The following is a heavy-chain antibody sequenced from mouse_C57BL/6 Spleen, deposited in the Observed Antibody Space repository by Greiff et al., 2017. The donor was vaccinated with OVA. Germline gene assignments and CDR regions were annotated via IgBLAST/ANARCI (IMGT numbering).Heavy chain of an antibody. CDR2: IYPGGGYT. CDR3: ARGPFDY. Sequence: QVQLKESGAELVRPGTSVKMSCKASGYTFTNYWIGWAKQRPGHGLEWIGDIYPGGGYTNYNEKFKGKATLTADKSSSTAYMQFSSLTSEDSAIYYCARGPFDYWGQGTTLTVSS. V-gene: IGHV1-63*01. CDR1: GYTFTNYW. J-gene: IGHJ2*01.